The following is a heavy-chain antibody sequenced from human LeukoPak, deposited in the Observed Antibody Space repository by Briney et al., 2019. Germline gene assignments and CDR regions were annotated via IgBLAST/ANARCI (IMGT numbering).Heavy chain of an antibody. CDR2: ISSSGTTI. CDR3: ARVTGTWWADY. V-gene: IGHV3-48*02. D-gene: IGHD2-8*02. Sequence: PGGSLRLSCAASGFTVSNYGMNWVRQAPGEGLEWVSYISSSGTTIYYADSVKGRFTISIDNAKNSLHLQMNSLRDEDTAVYYCARVTGTWWADYWGQGTLVTVSS. CDR1: GFTVSNYG. J-gene: IGHJ4*02.